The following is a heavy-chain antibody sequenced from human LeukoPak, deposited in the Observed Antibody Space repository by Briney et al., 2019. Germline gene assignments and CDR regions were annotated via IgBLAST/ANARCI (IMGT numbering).Heavy chain of an antibody. CDR2: IYYSGST. V-gene: IGHV4-59*01. Sequence: PSETLSLTCTVSGGSISSYYWSWIRQPPGKGLEWIGYIYYSGSTNYNPSLKSRVTISVDTSKNQFSLKLSSVTAADTAAYYCASIPYSHRFSPLSPSGLDYWGQGTLVTVSS. CDR1: GGSISSYY. D-gene: IGHD5-18*01. CDR3: ASIPYSHRFSPLSPSGLDY. J-gene: IGHJ4*02.